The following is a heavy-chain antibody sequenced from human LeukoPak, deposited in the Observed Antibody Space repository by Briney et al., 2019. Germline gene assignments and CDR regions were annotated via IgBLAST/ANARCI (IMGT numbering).Heavy chain of an antibody. CDR2: ISGSGGST. CDR1: GFTFSSYA. Sequence: QAGGSLRLSCAASGFTFSSYAMSWVRQAPGKGLEWVSAISGSGGSTYYADSVKGRFTISRDNSKNTLYLQMNSLRAEDTAVYYCAKGGAGYSLYYYYMDVWGKGTTVTVSS. V-gene: IGHV3-23*01. D-gene: IGHD5-18*01. CDR3: AKGGAGYSLYYYYMDV. J-gene: IGHJ6*03.